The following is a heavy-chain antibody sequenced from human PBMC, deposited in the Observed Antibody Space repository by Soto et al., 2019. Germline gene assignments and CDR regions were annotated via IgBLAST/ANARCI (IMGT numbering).Heavy chain of an antibody. J-gene: IGHJ6*02. V-gene: IGHV1-69*06. CDR2: IIPIFKTA. CDR1: GGTFGNYA. Sequence: QPQLVQSGAEVKKPGSSVKVSCKASGGTFGNYAISWVRQAPGQGLEWMGKIIPIFKTANCAQKIQDRIKITAYRSPPTAIHYMELSSLRSEDTALYFCARVSIPGIYGEDVWGQGTTVTVSS. D-gene: IGHD2-2*01. CDR3: ARVSIPGIYGEDV.